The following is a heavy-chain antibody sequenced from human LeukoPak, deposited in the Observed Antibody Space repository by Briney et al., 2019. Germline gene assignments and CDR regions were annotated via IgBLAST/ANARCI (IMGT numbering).Heavy chain of an antibody. CDR3: ARVSNYVSH. Sequence: GGSLRLSCTASGFTFSSYSMNWVRQAPGKGLEWVSSISTSSSYIYYADSVKGRFTISRDNARNSLYLQMNTLRAEDTAVYSCARVSNYVSHWGQGTLVTVSS. J-gene: IGHJ4*02. D-gene: IGHD4-11*01. CDR1: GFTFSSYS. CDR2: ISTSSSYI. V-gene: IGHV3-21*01.